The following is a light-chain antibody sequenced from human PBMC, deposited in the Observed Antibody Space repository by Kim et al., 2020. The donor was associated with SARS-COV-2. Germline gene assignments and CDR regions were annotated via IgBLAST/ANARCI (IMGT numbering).Light chain of an antibody. CDR3: QQSYSSPRT. Sequence: ASVGDRVTITCRASQSISRNLNWYQQRPGKAPNLLIYVASSLQSGVPSRFSGGGSGTDFTLTISSLQPEDFATYYCQQSYSSPRTFGQGTKVDIK. CDR2: VAS. J-gene: IGKJ1*01. CDR1: QSISRN. V-gene: IGKV1-39*01.